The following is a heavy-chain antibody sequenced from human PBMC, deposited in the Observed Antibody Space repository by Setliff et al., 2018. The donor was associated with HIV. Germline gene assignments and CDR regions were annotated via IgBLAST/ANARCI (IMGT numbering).Heavy chain of an antibody. CDR3: ASLLPVDY. CDR2: IKEDGSEK. Sequence: LSLSCAASGFTLGSDWMSWVRQAPGKGLEWVASIKEDGSEKYYVDSLEGRFTISRDTAKNTLYLQVSSLRAEDTAVYYCASLLPVDYWGQGTLVTVSS. V-gene: IGHV3-7*03. CDR1: GFTLGSDW. J-gene: IGHJ4*02. D-gene: IGHD2-15*01.